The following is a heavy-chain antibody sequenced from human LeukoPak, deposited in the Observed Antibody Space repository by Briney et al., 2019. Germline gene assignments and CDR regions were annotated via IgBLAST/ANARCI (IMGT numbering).Heavy chain of an antibody. D-gene: IGHD3-10*01. CDR1: GFTFSNYW. CDR2: IEQDGNKK. Sequence: PGGSLRLSCAASGFTFSNYWMTWVRQAPGKGLEWVANIEQDGNKKYYVDSVKGRFTISRDTAKNSLYLQINSLRAEDTAVYYCAKVRSYYYFDYWGPGTLVTVSS. CDR3: AKVRSYYYFDY. V-gene: IGHV3-7*01. J-gene: IGHJ4*02.